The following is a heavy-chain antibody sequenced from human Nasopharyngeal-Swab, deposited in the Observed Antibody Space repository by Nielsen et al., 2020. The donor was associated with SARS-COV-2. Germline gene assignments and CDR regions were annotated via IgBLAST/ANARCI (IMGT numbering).Heavy chain of an antibody. CDR2: IKSDGSST. Sequence: GRSLRLSCAASGFTFSSYWMHWVPHAPGKGLVWVARIKSDGSSTSYADSVKGRFTISRDNAKNTLYLQMNSLRAEDTALYYCAKLADSSGYYSDYWGQGTLVTVSS. V-gene: IGHV3-74*01. D-gene: IGHD3-22*01. J-gene: IGHJ4*02. CDR3: AKLADSSGYYSDY. CDR1: GFTFSSYW.